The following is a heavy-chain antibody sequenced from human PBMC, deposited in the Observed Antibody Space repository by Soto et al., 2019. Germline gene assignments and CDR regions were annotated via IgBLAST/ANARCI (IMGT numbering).Heavy chain of an antibody. CDR1: GYTFTSYG. V-gene: IGHV1-18*01. Sequence: GASVKVSCKASGYTFTSYGISWVRQAPGQGLEWMGWISAYNGNTNYAQKLQGRVTMTTDTSTSTAYMELRSLRSDDTAVYYCARGGPPDGEGDFMLCVYWGQGTLVTVSS. CDR2: ISAYNGNT. CDR3: ARGGPPDGEGDFMLCVY. J-gene: IGHJ4*02. D-gene: IGHD2-21*02.